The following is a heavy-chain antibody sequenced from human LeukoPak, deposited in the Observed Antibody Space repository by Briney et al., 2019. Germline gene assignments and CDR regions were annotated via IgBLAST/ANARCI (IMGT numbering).Heavy chain of an antibody. CDR2: IYYSGST. CDR3: ARLRSPQSLYYFDY. CDR1: GGSISSYY. J-gene: IGHJ4*02. D-gene: IGHD6-19*01. V-gene: IGHV4-59*08. Sequence: SETLSLTCTVSGGSISSYYWSWIRQPPGKGLEWIGYIYYSGSTNYNPSIKSRVTISVDTSKNQFSLKLSSVTAADTAVYYCARLRSPQSLYYFDYWGQGTLVTVSS.